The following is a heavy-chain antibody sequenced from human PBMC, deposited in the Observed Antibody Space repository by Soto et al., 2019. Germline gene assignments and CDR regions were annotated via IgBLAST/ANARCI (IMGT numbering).Heavy chain of an antibody. V-gene: IGHV2-5*01. J-gene: IGHJ5*02. D-gene: IGHD1-7*01. CDR3: ARAYDWNYA. CDR2: VYWHDDL. CDR1: GFSLTTIGVG. Sequence: SGPTLVNPTQTLTLTCTVSGFSLTTIGVGVGWIRQSPGKGLEWLASVYWHDDLRYNPSLKDRLTISRDTSKNQVVLTMTNMDPVDTATYYCARAYDWNYAWGQGILVTVSS.